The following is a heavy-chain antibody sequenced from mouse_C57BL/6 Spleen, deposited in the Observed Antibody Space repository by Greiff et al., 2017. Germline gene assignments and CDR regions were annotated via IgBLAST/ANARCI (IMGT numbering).Heavy chain of an antibody. CDR1: GFNIKDDY. CDR2: IDPENGDT. V-gene: IGHV14-4*01. CDR3: TTASLVRSSYGYWYFDV. J-gene: IGHJ1*03. D-gene: IGHD1-1*01. Sequence: EVKLMESGAELVRPGASVKLSCTASGFNIKDDYMHWVKQRPEQGLEWIGWIDPENGDTEYASKFQGKATITADTSSNTAYLQLSSLTSEDTAVYYCTTASLVRSSYGYWYFDVWGTGTTVTVSS.